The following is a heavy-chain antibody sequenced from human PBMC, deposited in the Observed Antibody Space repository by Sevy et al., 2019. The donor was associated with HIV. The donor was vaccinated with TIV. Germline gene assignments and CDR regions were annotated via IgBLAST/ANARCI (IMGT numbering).Heavy chain of an antibody. V-gene: IGHV3-23*01. Sequence: GGSLRLSCAASGFTFSKYSMSWVRQPPGKGLEWVSSLSFGCGEINYADSVKGRFTISRDNSRSSVYLQMNNLRPEDTAVYYCAREGCTKPHDYWGQGTLVTVSS. CDR1: GFTFSKYS. D-gene: IGHD2-8*01. CDR2: LSFGCGEI. CDR3: AREGCTKPHDY. J-gene: IGHJ4*02.